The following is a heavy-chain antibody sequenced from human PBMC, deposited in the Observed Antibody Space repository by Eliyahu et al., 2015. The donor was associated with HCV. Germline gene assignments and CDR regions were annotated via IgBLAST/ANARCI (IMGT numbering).Heavy chain of an antibody. CDR3: AKEGDVWGTYRANYDNFAI. D-gene: IGHD3-16*02. CDR2: ISNDGSNQ. CDR1: GFTFSSYG. J-gene: IGHJ3*02. Sequence: SGGGVVQPGRSLRLSCAASGFTFSSYGMHWVRQAPGKGLEWVALISNDGSNQYYADSVKGRFTISRDNSKNTLYLQMSSLRVEDTAVYYCAKEGDVWGTYRANYDNFAIWGQGTMATVFS. V-gene: IGHV3-30*18.